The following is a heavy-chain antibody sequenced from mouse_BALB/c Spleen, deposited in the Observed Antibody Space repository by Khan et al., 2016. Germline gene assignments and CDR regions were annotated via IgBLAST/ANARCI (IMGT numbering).Heavy chain of an antibody. CDR2: IYPGNSDA. Sequence: VQLKESGTVLARPGASVKMSCKASGYTFSSYWMHWVKQRPGQGLEWIGVIYPGNSDATYNQKFKGKAELTAVTSTSTAYMELSSLTNDDSAVYYCTRVDTTGYAWFAYWGQGTLVTVSA. D-gene: IGHD3-2*01. J-gene: IGHJ3*01. V-gene: IGHV1-5*01. CDR1: GYTFSSYW. CDR3: TRVDTTGYAWFAY.